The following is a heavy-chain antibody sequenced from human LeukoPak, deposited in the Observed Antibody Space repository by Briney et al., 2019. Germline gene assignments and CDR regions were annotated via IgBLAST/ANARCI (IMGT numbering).Heavy chain of an antibody. Sequence: SVKVSFKASGGTFSIYAISWVRQAPGQGLEWMGGIIPIFGTANYAQKFQGRVTITADESTSTAYMELSSLRSEDTAVYYCVKAAGTPPTPYFDYWGQGTLVTVSS. CDR2: IIPIFGTA. V-gene: IGHV1-69*13. J-gene: IGHJ4*02. D-gene: IGHD6-13*01. CDR1: GGTFSIYA. CDR3: VKAAGTPPTPYFDY.